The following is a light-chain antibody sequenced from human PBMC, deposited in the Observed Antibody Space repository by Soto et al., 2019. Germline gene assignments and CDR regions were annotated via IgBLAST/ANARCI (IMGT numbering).Light chain of an antibody. V-gene: IGLV1-40*01. CDR2: DNN. Sequence: QSVLTQPPSVSVAPGQRVTISCTGTSSNIGAGYDVHWYQQFSGTAPKLLIYDNNNRPSGVPDRFSASKSGTSASLAITGLQAEDEADYYCKSYDSSLSGSTVFGTGTKVTV. CDR3: KSYDSSLSGSTV. J-gene: IGLJ1*01. CDR1: SSNIGAGYD.